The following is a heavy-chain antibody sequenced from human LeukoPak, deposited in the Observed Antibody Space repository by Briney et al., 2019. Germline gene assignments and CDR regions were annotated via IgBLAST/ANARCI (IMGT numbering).Heavy chain of an antibody. V-gene: IGHV1-18*01. CDR1: GYTFTSYG. D-gene: IGHD3-22*01. CDR3: ARGGRYYDSSGYQY. CDR2: ISAYNGNT. J-gene: IGHJ4*02. Sequence: ASVKVSCKASGYTFTSYGISWVRQAPGQGLEWMGWISAYNGNTNYAQKLQGRVTMTTDTSTTTAYMELRSLRSDDTAVYYCARGGRYYDSSGYQYWGQGTLVTVSS.